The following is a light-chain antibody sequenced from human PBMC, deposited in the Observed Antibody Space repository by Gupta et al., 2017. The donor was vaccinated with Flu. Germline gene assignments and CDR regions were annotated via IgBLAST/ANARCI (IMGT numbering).Light chain of an antibody. CDR1: SSNIGAGYD. CDR3: QSYDSSLRGSV. CDR2: GNN. V-gene: IGLV1-40*01. Sequence: QSVLTQPPSVSGDPGQRVTISCTGSSSNIGAGYDVHWYQQFPGTAPKFLIYGNNNRPSGVPDRFSGSKSGTSASLAITGLQAEDEAEYYCQSYDSSLRGSVFGTGTRVTVL. J-gene: IGLJ1*01.